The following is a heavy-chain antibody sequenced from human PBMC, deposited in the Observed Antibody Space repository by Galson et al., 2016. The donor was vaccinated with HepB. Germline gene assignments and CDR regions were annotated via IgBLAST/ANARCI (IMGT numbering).Heavy chain of an antibody. CDR2: LIGSGGST. CDR3: ARADRPYYYYGMDV. V-gene: IGHV3-23*01. CDR1: GFTFNSYA. D-gene: IGHD6-6*01. J-gene: IGHJ6*02. Sequence: SLRLSCAASGFTFNSYAMNWVRQAPGKGLEWVSGLIGSGGSTYYADSVRGRFTFSRDNSENTLYLQMNSLRAEDTAVYYCARADRPYYYYGMDVWAQGTTVTVSS.